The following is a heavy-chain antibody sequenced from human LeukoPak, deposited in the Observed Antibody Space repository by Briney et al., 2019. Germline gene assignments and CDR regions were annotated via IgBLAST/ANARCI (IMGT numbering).Heavy chain of an antibody. J-gene: IGHJ4*02. CDR2: IRYDGSNK. CDR1: GFTFSSYG. V-gene: IGHV3-30*02. D-gene: IGHD3-3*01. Sequence: GGSLRLSCAASGFTFSSYGMHWVRQAPGKGLEWVAFIRYDGSNKYYADSVKGRFTISRDNSKNTLYLQMNSLRAEDTAVYYCAKEGRRTATSITIFGVVITPYFDYWGQGTLVTVAS. CDR3: AKEGRRTATSITIFGVVITPYFDY.